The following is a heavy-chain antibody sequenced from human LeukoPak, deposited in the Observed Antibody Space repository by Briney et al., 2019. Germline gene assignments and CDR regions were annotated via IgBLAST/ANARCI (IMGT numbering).Heavy chain of an antibody. D-gene: IGHD3-9*01. V-gene: IGHV3-23*01. CDR2: ISGSGGST. Sequence: GGTLRLSCAASGFTFSSYGMSWVRQAPGKGLEWVTAISGSGGSTYYADSVKGRFTISRNNSKNTLYLQMNSLRVEDTAVYYCAKDQFDWLSNDAFDIWGQGTMFTVSS. CDR1: GFTFSSYG. J-gene: IGHJ3*02. CDR3: AKDQFDWLSNDAFDI.